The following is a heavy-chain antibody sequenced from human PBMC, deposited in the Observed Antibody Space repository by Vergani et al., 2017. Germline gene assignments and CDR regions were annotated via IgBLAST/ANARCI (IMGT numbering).Heavy chain of an antibody. J-gene: IGHJ5*02. D-gene: IGHD2-2*01. CDR3: ARSRGDCSSTSCSSPPNWFDP. Sequence: QVQLQESGPGLVKPSQTLSLTCTVSGGSISSGSYYWSWIRQPAGKGLEWIGRIYTSGSTNYNPSLKSRVTISVDTSKNQFSLKLSSVTAADTAVYYCARSRGDCSSTSCSSPPNWFDPWGQGTLVTVSS. CDR1: GGSISSGSYY. CDR2: IYTSGST. V-gene: IGHV4-61*02.